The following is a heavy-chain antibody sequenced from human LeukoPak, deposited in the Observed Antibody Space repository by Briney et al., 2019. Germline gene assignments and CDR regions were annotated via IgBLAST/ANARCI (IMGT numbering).Heavy chain of an antibody. V-gene: IGHV3-23*01. CDR3: AKRWNLYYFDY. CDR2: INGGSGST. D-gene: IGHD4-23*01. J-gene: IGHJ4*02. CDR1: GFSFSTYG. Sequence: PGASLRLSCAASGFSFSTYGMSWVRQAPGKGLEWVSIINGGSGSTYYADSVKGRFTISRDNSQNTLYLQMNSLRAEDTAVYYCAKRWNLYYFDYWGQGTLVTVSS.